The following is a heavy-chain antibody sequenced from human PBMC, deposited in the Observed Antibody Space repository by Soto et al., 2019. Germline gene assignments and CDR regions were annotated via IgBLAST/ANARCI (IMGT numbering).Heavy chain of an antibody. CDR1: GFTFSSYA. V-gene: IGHV3-30-3*01. D-gene: IGHD1-26*01. CDR2: ISYDGSNK. CDR3: ARCRSGSYLLDYFDY. Sequence: QVQLVESGGGVVQPGRSLRLSCAASGFTFSSYAMHWVRQAPGKGLEWVAVISYDGSNKYYADSVKGRFTISRDNSKNTRYLQMNSLRAEDTAVYYCARCRSGSYLLDYFDYWGQGTLVTVSS. J-gene: IGHJ4*02.